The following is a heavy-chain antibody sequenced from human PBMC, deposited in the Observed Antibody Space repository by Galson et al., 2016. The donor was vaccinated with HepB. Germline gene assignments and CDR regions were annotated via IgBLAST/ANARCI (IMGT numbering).Heavy chain of an antibody. D-gene: IGHD3-10*01. V-gene: IGHV1-46*01. CDR1: GYTFSNYY. Sequence: SVKVSCKASGYTFSNYYIHWVRQAPGQGLEWMGMINPSGGLTSHAQKFQGRVTVTRDTSTSTVSMDLYSLKSDDTAVYYCARAEPPPYYYGSGSLNAFDIGGQGTLVIVSS. CDR2: INPSGGLT. J-gene: IGHJ3*02. CDR3: ARAEPPPYYYGSGSLNAFDI.